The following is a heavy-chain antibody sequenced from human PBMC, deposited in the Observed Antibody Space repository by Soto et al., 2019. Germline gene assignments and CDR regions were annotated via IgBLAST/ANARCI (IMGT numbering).Heavy chain of an antibody. CDR3: ATFGVLERASFDP. D-gene: IGHD1-1*01. CDR1: GYSFTRYC. V-gene: IGHV5-51*07. J-gene: IGHJ5*01. CDR2: IHPGDSDT. Sequence: GESLKISCKGSGYSFTRYCIGWVHQMPGKGLEWMGIIHPGDSDTRYRPSFQGQVTISADKSITTAYLQWSSLKASDTAMYYCATFGVLERASFDPWGQGTMITFYS.